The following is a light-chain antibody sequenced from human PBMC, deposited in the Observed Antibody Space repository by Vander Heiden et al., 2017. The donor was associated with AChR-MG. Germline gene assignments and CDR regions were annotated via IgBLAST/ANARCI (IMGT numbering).Light chain of an antibody. CDR3: MQALQTPRT. Sequence: DIVMTQSPPSLPVTSGEPASISCRSSKSLLHSNGYNYLDWYLQKPGQSPQLLIYLGSNRASGVPDRFSGSGSGTDFTLKISRVEAEDVGVYYCMQALQTPRTFGQGTKLEIK. V-gene: IGKV2-28*01. CDR1: KSLLHSNGYNY. J-gene: IGKJ2*01. CDR2: LGS.